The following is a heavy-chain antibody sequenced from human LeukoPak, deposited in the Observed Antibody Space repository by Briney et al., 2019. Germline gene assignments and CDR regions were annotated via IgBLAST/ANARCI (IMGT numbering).Heavy chain of an antibody. D-gene: IGHD6-13*01. J-gene: IGHJ4*02. Sequence: QPGRSVRLFCAASGFTFSSYGMHWVRQAPGKGLEWVAVIWYDGSNKYYADSVKGRFTISRDNSKNTLYLQMDSLRAEDTAVYYCAVPLLAAANNWGQGTLVTVAS. V-gene: IGHV3-33*01. CDR2: IWYDGSNK. CDR1: GFTFSSYG. CDR3: AVPLLAAANN.